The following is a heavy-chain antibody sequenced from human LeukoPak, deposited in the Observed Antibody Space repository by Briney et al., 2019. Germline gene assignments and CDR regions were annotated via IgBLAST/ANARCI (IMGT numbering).Heavy chain of an antibody. CDR1: GGSISSSSYY. J-gene: IGHJ4*02. Sequence: SETLSLTCTVSGGSISSSSYYWVWIRQPPGKGLEWIGSIYYSGSTYYNPSLKSRVTISVDTSKNQFSLKLSSVTAADTAVYYCARLRWFGEFDYWGQGTLVTVSS. D-gene: IGHD3-10*01. CDR3: ARLRWFGEFDY. CDR2: IYYSGST. V-gene: IGHV4-39*01.